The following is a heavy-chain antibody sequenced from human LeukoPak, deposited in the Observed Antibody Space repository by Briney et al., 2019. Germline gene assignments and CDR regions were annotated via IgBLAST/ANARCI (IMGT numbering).Heavy chain of an antibody. J-gene: IGHJ4*02. D-gene: IGHD1-14*01. CDR1: GLTFSSYW. V-gene: IGHV3-7*01. Sequence: GGSLRLSCAASGLTFSSYWMSWVRQAPGKGLEWVANIKQDGSEKYYVDSVKGRFTISRDNAKNSLYLQMNSLRAEDTAVYYCTGVTAYYFDYWGQGTLVTVSS. CDR2: IKQDGSEK. CDR3: TGVTAYYFDY.